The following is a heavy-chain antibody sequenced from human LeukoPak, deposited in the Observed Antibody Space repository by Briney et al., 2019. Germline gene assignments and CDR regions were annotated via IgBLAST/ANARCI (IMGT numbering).Heavy chain of an antibody. CDR3: ARDPLSGSYYYYYYYYMDV. CDR1: GGTFSSYA. Sequence: ASVKVSCKASGGTFSSYAISWVRQAPGQGLEWMGGINPNSGGTNYAQKFQGRVTMTRDTSISTAYMELSRLRSDDTAVYYCARDPLSGSYYYYYYYYMDVWGKGTTVTVSS. V-gene: IGHV1-2*02. CDR2: INPNSGGT. D-gene: IGHD1-26*01. J-gene: IGHJ6*03.